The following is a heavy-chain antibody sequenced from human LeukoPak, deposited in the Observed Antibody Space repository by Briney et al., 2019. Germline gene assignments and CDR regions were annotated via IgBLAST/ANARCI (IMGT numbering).Heavy chain of an antibody. Sequence: GGSLRLSCAASGFTFSSYWMNWARQAPGKGLEWVASINHNGNVNYYVDSVKGRFTISRDNAKNSLYLQMSNLRAEDTAVYYCARDGSSGRGYYYYYGMDVWGEGTTVTVSS. J-gene: IGHJ6*04. CDR1: GFTFSSYW. V-gene: IGHV3-7*03. D-gene: IGHD1-26*01. CDR2: INHNGNVN. CDR3: ARDGSSGRGYYYYYGMDV.